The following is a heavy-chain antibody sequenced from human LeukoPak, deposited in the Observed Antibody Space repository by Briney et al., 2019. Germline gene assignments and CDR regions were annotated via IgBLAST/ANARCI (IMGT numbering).Heavy chain of an antibody. Sequence: SETLSLTCTFSGGPANLYYWTWIRQPPGKGLEWIGYIYSTGHSNYNSTLKSRVTMSLDTSKKQFSLNLSAVTAADTAVYYRASLHVRLLTLEVWGRGTTVTVSS. V-gene: IGHV4-59*02. CDR1: GGPANLYY. CDR2: IYSTGHS. CDR3: ASLHVRLLTLEV. J-gene: IGHJ6*02. D-gene: IGHD6-6*01.